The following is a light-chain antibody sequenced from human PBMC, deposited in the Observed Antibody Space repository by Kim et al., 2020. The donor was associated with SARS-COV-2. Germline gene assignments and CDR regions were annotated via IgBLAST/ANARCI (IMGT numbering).Light chain of an antibody. CDR1: QSVSSD. J-gene: IGKJ1*01. Sequence: VCPGERATLSCRASQSVSSDLAWSEKNPGQAPRPLIYGAATRASGIPARLSGSGSGTEFTLTISSLQSEDFAVYYCKQYNNWPRTFGQGTKVDIK. V-gene: IGKV3-15*01. CDR2: GAA. CDR3: KQYNNWPRT.